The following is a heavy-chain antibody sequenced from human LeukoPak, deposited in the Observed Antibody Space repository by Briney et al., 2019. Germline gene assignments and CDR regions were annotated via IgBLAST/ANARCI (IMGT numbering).Heavy chain of an antibody. CDR2: IKQDGSEK. D-gene: IGHD5/OR15-5a*01. CDR3: ARDLRWDFDY. J-gene: IGHJ4*02. Sequence: HPGGSLRLSCAASGFTFSSYGMHWVRQAPGKGLEWVANIKQDGSEKYYVDSVKGRFTISRDNAKNSLYLQMNSLRAEDTAVYYCARDLRWDFDYWGQGTLVTVSS. CDR1: GFTFSSYG. V-gene: IGHV3-7*01.